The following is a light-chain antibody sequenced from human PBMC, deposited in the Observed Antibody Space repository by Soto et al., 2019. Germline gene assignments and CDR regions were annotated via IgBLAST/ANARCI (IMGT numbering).Light chain of an antibody. CDR1: QSVSTY. Sequence: EIVLTQSPATLSLSPGERATPSCRASQSVSTYLAWYQQKPGQAPRLLIYDASNRATGIPARFSGSGSGTDFTLTISSLEPEDFAVYYCQQRSSWSYTFGQGTKLEIK. V-gene: IGKV3-11*01. CDR3: QQRSSWSYT. J-gene: IGKJ2*01. CDR2: DAS.